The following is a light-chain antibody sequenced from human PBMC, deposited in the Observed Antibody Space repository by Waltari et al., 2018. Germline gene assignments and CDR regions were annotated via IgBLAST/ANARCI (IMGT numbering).Light chain of an antibody. CDR2: AAS. CDR3: QQSYSTPYT. Sequence: DIQMTQSPSSLSASVGDRVTITCRASQSISSYLNWYQQKPGKAPKLLIYAASSLQSVVPSRFSGSGSGTDFTLTISSLQPEDFATYYCQQSYSTPYTFGQGPSWRSN. CDR1: QSISSY. J-gene: IGKJ2*01. V-gene: IGKV1-39*01.